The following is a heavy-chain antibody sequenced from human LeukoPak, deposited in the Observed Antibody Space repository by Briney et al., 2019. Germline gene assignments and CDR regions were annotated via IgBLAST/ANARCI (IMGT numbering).Heavy chain of an antibody. CDR1: GGSFSGYY. CDR3: ARGFDFWSGYPI. D-gene: IGHD3-3*01. J-gene: IGHJ3*02. Sequence: SETLSLTCAVYGGSFSGYYWSGIRQPPGKGREWRGEINHSASTNYNPYLKSRVTISVDTSKNQSSLKLSSVTAADTAVYYCARGFDFWSGYPIWGQGTMVTVSS. V-gene: IGHV4-34*01. CDR2: INHSAST.